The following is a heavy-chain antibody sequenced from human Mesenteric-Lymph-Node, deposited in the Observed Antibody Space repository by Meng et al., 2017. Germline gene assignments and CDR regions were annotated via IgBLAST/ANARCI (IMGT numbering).Heavy chain of an antibody. D-gene: IGHD1-7*01. CDR3: ARAGIGTIGSDHIFDH. V-gene: IGHV4-38-2*02. CDR1: GYSISSSYY. CDR2: TCHSGST. Sequence: SETLSLTCTVSGYSISSSYYWGWIRQPPGKGLEWIGSTCHSGSTFYHPSLESRVSLSVDPSKNRFSLRLNSVTAANTAVYYCARAGIGTIGSDHIFDHWGQGTLVTVSS. J-gene: IGHJ5*02.